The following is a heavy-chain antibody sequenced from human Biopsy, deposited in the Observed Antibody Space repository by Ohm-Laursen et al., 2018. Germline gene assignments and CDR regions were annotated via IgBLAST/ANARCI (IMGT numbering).Heavy chain of an antibody. D-gene: IGHD3-10*01. V-gene: IGHV3-21*01. Sequence: SLRLSCTAAGFSVSSYDMNWVRQAPGKGLEWISYISETSSHIYDADSVRGRFTVARDIAKNSLYLQMHSLRVEDTGIYYCAVTRFMSGSDSWGQGTLVTVSS. CDR1: GFSVSSYD. J-gene: IGHJ4*02. CDR2: ISETSSHI. CDR3: AVTRFMSGSDS.